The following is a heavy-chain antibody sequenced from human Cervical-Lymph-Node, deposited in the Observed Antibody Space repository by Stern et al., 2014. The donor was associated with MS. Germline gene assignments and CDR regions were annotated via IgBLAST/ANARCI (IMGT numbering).Heavy chain of an antibody. CDR2: INAGNGDT. V-gene: IGHV1-3*01. D-gene: IGHD2-2*01. J-gene: IGHJ4*02. Sequence: QVQLVQSGAEVKKPGASVKVSCEASGNTYATYAIHWVRQAPGQRLEWMGWINAGNGDTKYSHKFQGRVTLSRDTSASTGYMELSSLRSEDTAVYYCARGYCSTTSCQYYPDYWGQGTLVTVSS. CDR3: ARGYCSTTSCQYYPDY. CDR1: GNTYATYA.